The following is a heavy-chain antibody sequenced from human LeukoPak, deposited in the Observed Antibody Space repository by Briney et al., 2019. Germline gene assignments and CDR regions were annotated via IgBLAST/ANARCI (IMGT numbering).Heavy chain of an antibody. J-gene: IGHJ4*02. Sequence: PSETLSLTCTVSGGSISSSSYYWGWIRQPPGKGLEWIGSIYYSGSTYYNPSLKSRVTISVDTSKNQFSLKLSSVTAADTAVYYCAREGSSTSFDYWGQGTLVTVSS. CDR1: GGSISSSSYY. D-gene: IGHD2-2*01. CDR3: AREGSSTSFDY. CDR2: IYYSGST. V-gene: IGHV4-39*07.